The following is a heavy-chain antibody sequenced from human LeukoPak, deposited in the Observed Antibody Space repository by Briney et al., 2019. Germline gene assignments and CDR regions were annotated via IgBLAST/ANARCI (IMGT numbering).Heavy chain of an antibody. V-gene: IGHV3-48*01. CDR1: GFNFIDYS. J-gene: IGHJ4*01. Sequence: GGSLRLPCAASGFNFIDYSMNWVRQAPGKGLEWISYIGISSGNTKYADSVKGRFTISRDKARNSLYLQMNSLRVEDTAVYYCERDHRYAFDNWGHGTLVTVSS. D-gene: IGHD5-12*01. CDR2: IGISSGNT. CDR3: ERDHRYAFDN.